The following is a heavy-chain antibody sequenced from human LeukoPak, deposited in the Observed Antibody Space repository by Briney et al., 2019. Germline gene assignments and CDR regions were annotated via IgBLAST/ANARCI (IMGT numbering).Heavy chain of an antibody. CDR1: GGTFSIYA. CDR3: ASYLGYCSGGSCPKEISSFDY. D-gene: IGHD2-15*01. Sequence: AGSVSCKASGGTFSIYAISWLRQAPGQGLEWVGGIIPIFGAANYAQKFQGRVRITADESTSTAYMELSSLRSEDTAVYYCASYLGYCSGGSCPKEISSFDYWGQGTLVTVSS. J-gene: IGHJ4*02. CDR2: IIPIFGAA. V-gene: IGHV1-69*01.